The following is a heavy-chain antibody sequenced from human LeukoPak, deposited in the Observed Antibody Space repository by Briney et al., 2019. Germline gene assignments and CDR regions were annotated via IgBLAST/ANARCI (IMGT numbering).Heavy chain of an antibody. CDR1: GGSISSYY. J-gene: IGHJ5*02. D-gene: IGHD3-10*01. CDR3: AREGIITMVRGVIQNWFDP. CDR2: IYTSGST. Sequence: SETLSLACTVSGGSISSYYWSWIRQPAGKGLEWIGRIYTSGSTNYNPSLKSRVTMSIDTSKNQFSLKLSSVTAADTAVYYCAREGIITMVRGVIQNWFDPWGQGTLVTVSS. V-gene: IGHV4-4*07.